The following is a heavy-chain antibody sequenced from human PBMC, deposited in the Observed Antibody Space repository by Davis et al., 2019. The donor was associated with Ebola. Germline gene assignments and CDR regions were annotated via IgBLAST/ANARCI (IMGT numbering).Heavy chain of an antibody. J-gene: IGHJ6*02. CDR3: TRHFVGKLFGMDV. CDR1: GYSFTSYW. V-gene: IGHV5-10-1*01. CDR2: IDPSDSYT. Sequence: GESLKISCKGSGYSFTSYWIGWVRQMPGKGLEWMGRIDPSDSYTDYSPSFQGHVSISTDKSINTAYLLWNSLKASDTAMYFCTRHFVGKLFGMDVWGQGTMVIVAS. D-gene: IGHD2/OR15-2a*01.